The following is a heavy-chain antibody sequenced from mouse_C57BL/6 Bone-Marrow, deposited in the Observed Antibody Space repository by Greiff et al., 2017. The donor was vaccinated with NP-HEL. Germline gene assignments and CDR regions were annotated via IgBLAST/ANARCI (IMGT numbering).Heavy chain of an antibody. J-gene: IGHJ2*01. V-gene: IGHV1-81*01. CDR2: IYPRSGNT. D-gene: IGHD3-2*02. Sequence: SGAELARPGASVKLSCKASGYTFTSYGISWVKQRTGQGLEWIGEIYPRSGNTYYNEKFKGKATLTADKSSSTAYMELRSLTSEDSAVYFCARQLRLQYYFDYWGQGTTLTVSS. CDR1: GYTFTSYG. CDR3: ARQLRLQYYFDY.